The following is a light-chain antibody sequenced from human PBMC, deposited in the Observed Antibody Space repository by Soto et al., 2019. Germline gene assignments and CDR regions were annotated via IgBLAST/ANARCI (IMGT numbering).Light chain of an antibody. J-gene: IGKJ2*01. CDR1: QSLRHSNGYNY. V-gene: IGKV2-28*01. CDR3: MQALQTPYT. Sequence: DIVMTQSPLSLPVTPGEPASITCSSSQSLRHSNGYNYLDWYLQRPGQSPQLLIYLGSYRASGVPDKFSGSGSGTDFTLKISRVEAEDVGVFYCMQALQTPYTFGQGTKLEIK. CDR2: LGS.